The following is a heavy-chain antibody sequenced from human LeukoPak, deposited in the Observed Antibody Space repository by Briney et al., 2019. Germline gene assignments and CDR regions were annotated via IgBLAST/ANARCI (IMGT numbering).Heavy chain of an antibody. V-gene: IGHV3-23*01. Sequence: GSLRLSCAASGFSFNGYAMSWVRQAPGKGLEWVSIISSSGGSTNYTESVKGRFTISRDNSKNTLYLQMNSLRVEDTAMYYCAKSAYDRSGYYRWGQGTLVTVSS. D-gene: IGHD3-22*01. CDR3: AKSAYDRSGYYR. CDR2: ISSSGGST. J-gene: IGHJ4*02. CDR1: GFSFNGYA.